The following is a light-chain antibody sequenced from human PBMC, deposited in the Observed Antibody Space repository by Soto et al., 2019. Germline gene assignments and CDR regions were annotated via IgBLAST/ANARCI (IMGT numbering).Light chain of an antibody. CDR2: KAS. CDR3: RQHSADGRT. V-gene: IGKV1-5*03. J-gene: IGKJ1*01. CDR1: QTISSW. Sequence: VAVTLRASQTISSWLAWYQQKPGKAPKLLIYKASTLKSGVPSRFSCSGSGTEFTGPSCRLPSYDFVPYYYRQHSADGRTFGQGTKVEIK.